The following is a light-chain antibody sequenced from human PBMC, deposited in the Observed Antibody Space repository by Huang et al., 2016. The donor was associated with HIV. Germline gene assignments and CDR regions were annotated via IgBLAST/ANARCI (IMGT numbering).Light chain of an antibody. J-gene: IGKJ4*01. V-gene: IGKV1-39*01. CDR2: AAS. CDR1: QTIASY. CDR3: QQSYGTPLT. Sequence: DIQMTQSPSSLYASVGGRVTITCRASQTIASYVNWYQQKPGRAPKLLIYAASNLHSGAPSRFSGSGSGTHFTLTINGLQPDDFATYYCQQSYGTPLTFGGGTKVEIK.